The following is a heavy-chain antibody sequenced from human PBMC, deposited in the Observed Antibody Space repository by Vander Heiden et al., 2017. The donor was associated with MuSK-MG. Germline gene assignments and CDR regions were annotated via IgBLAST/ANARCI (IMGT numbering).Heavy chain of an antibody. D-gene: IGHD4-17*01. CDR1: GYSISSAHY. V-gene: IGHV4-38-2*01. Sequence: QVQMQESGPGLVKPSETLSLTCAVSGYSISSAHYWAWIRQPPRKGLEWIGSIYHSGSSYYNASLGSRLTISVDPSKTQFSLNLSSVTAADTGVYYCARRLTSDYGSFDYWGQGILVTVSS. CDR3: ARRLTSDYGSFDY. J-gene: IGHJ4*02. CDR2: IYHSGSS.